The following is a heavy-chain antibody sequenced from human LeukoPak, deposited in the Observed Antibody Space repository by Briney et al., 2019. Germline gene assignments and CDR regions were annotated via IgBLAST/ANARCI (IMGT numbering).Heavy chain of an antibody. V-gene: IGHV3-9*01. Sequence: PGRSLRLSCAASGFTFDDYAMHWVRQAPGKGLEWVSGISWNSGSIGYADSVKGRFTISRDNAKNSLYLQMNSLRAEDTALYYCAKDIRGRWLQFLFDYWGQGTLVTVSS. D-gene: IGHD5-24*01. J-gene: IGHJ4*02. CDR3: AKDIRGRWLQFLFDY. CDR2: ISWNSGSI. CDR1: GFTFDDYA.